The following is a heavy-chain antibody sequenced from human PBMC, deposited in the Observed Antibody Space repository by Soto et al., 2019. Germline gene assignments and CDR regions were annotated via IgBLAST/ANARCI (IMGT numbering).Heavy chain of an antibody. D-gene: IGHD5-18*01. V-gene: IGHV4-34*01. J-gene: IGHJ4*02. CDR3: ARGGEYSYHIFGY. Sequence: SETLSLTCAVYGGSFSGYYWSWIRQPPGKGLEWIGEINHSGSTNYNPSLKSRVTISVDTSKNQFSLKLSSVAAADTAVYYCARGGEYSYHIFGYWGQGTLVTVSS. CDR1: GGSFSGYY. CDR2: INHSGST.